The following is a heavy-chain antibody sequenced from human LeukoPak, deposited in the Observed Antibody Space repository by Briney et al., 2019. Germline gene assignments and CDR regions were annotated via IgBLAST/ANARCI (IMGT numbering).Heavy chain of an antibody. CDR1: GYTFTSYD. Sequence: PEASVKVSCKASGYTFTSYDINWVRQATGQGLEWMGWMNPNSGNTGYAQKFQGRVTMTRNTSISTAYMELSSLRSEDTAVYYCATDLIAVAGTDFQHWGQGTLVTVSS. CDR2: MNPNSGNT. CDR3: ATDLIAVAGTDFQH. D-gene: IGHD6-19*01. J-gene: IGHJ1*01. V-gene: IGHV1-8*01.